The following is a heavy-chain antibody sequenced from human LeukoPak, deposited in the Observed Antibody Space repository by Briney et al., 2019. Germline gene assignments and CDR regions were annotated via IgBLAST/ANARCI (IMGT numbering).Heavy chain of an antibody. CDR1: GYTFTSYG. CDR3: ARDVIGGSGSSPGY. CDR2: ISAYSGNT. Sequence: SVKVSCKASGYTFTSYGISWVRQAPGQGLEWMGWISAYSGNTNYAQILQGRVTMTTDTSTSTAYMELRSLRSDDTAVYYCARDVIGGSGSSPGYWGQGTLVTVSS. D-gene: IGHD3-10*01. J-gene: IGHJ4*02. V-gene: IGHV1-18*01.